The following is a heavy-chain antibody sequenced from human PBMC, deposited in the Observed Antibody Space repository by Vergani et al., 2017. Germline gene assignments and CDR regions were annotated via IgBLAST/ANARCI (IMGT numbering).Heavy chain of an antibody. CDR2: ISSSSSYI. J-gene: IGHJ1*01. Sequence: EVQLKESGGGLVLPGRSLRLSCVASGFTSAGYAMHWVRQAPGKGLEWVSSISSSSSYIYYAASVKGRFIISRDNAQNELYLQMNSLRAADAGVYYCVRDLFEYDSSGYYWGFVAYWGPGTLVTVSS. V-gene: IGHV3-21*01. CDR3: VRDLFEYDSSGYYWGFVAY. CDR1: GFTSAGYA. D-gene: IGHD3-22*01.